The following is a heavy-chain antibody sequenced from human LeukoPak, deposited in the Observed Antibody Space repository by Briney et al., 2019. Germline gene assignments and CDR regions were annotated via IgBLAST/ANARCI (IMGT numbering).Heavy chain of an antibody. V-gene: IGHV1-69*13. CDR1: GGTFSIYA. Sequence: SVKVSCKASGGTFSIYAISWVRQAPGQGLEWMGGIIPIFGTANYAQKFQGRVTITADESTSTAYMELSSLRSEDTAVYYCARSLGPVYYYGMDVWGQGTTVTVSS. J-gene: IGHJ6*02. CDR3: ARSLGPVYYYGMDV. CDR2: IIPIFGTA.